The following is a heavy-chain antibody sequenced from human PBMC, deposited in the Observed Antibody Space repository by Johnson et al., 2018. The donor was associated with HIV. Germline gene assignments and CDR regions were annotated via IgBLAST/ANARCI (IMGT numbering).Heavy chain of an antibody. J-gene: IGHJ3*02. CDR3: AKDEAAAAYAFDI. CDR2: ISWNSGSI. Sequence: QLVESGGGLVQPGRYLRLSCAASGFTFDDYAMHWVRQAPGKGLEWVSGISWNSGSIGYADSVKGRFTISRDNAKNSLYLQMNSLRAEDTALYYCAKDEAAAAYAFDIWGQGTMVTVSS. V-gene: IGHV3-9*01. D-gene: IGHD6-13*01. CDR1: GFTFDDYA.